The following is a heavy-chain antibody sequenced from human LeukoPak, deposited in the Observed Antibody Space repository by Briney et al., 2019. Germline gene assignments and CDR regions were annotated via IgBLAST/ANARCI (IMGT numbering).Heavy chain of an antibody. D-gene: IGHD2-8*01. CDR3: ARVVLIWYHYFDY. Sequence: PGGSLRLSCAPAGFTFSIYWMSWGRGAPGKGLEWVANIKEEGSEKYYMDSMRGRFTISRDNAKNLLYLKMNSLGAEDTAVYYCARVVLIWYHYFDYWGQGTLVTVSS. CDR2: IKEEGSEK. V-gene: IGHV3-7*04. J-gene: IGHJ4*02. CDR1: GFTFSIYW.